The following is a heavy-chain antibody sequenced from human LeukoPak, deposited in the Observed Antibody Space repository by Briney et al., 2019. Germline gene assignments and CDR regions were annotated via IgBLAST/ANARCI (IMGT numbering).Heavy chain of an antibody. CDR2: IRYDGSNK. CDR1: GFTFSSYG. Sequence: GGSLRLSCAASGFTFSSYGMHWVRQAPGKGLEWVAFIRYDGSNKYYADSVKGRFTISRDNAKNSLYLQMNSLRAEDTAVYYCESSGYSGYGMNLNYYYMDVWGKGTTVTVSS. D-gene: IGHD5-12*01. J-gene: IGHJ6*03. CDR3: ESSGYSGYGMNLNYYYMDV. V-gene: IGHV3-30*02.